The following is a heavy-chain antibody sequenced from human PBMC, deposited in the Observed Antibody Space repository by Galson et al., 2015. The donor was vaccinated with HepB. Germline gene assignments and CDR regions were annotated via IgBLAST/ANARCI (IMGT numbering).Heavy chain of an antibody. CDR1: GFTFNTYN. CDR3: ARGGDSLDY. J-gene: IGHJ4*02. D-gene: IGHD3-16*01. V-gene: IGHV3-21*01. CDR2: IISASTYI. Sequence: SLRLSCAASGFTFNTYNMHWVRQAPGKGLEWVSSIISASTYIYYADSVKGRFTISRDNAKNSLYLQMNSLRAEDTATYYCARGGDSLDYWGQGTLVTVSS.